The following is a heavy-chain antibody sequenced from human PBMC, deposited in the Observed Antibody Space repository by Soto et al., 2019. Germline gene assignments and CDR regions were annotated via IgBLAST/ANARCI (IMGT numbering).Heavy chain of an antibody. V-gene: IGHV3-74*01. Sequence: GGSLRLSCAASGFTFSSYWMHWVRQAPGKGLVWVSRINSDASSTNYADSVKGRFTISRDNAKNTLFLQMSSLRAEDTAVYYCAKNGWPLDYWGQGTLVTVSS. CDR3: AKNGWPLDY. D-gene: IGHD6-19*01. J-gene: IGHJ4*02. CDR1: GFTFSSYW. CDR2: INSDASST.